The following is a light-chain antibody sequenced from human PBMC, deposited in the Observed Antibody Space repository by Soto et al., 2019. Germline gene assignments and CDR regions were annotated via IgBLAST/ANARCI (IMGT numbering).Light chain of an antibody. V-gene: IGKV3-15*01. CDR1: QSVNSN. CDR3: QQYNNWPRT. CDR2: GAS. Sequence: ETVMTQSPATLSVSPGERATLSCRASQSVNSNLAWYQQKLGQAPRVLIYGASTRATGIPDRFSGSGSGTEFILTISSLQSEDFAVYYCQQYNNWPRTFGQGTKVEIK. J-gene: IGKJ1*01.